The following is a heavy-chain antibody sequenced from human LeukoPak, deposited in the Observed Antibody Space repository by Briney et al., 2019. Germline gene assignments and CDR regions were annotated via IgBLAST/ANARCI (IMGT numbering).Heavy chain of an antibody. CDR3: ATRPPPHQVAPLDF. V-gene: IGHV3-23*01. J-gene: IGHJ4*02. CDR1: GITFRNFA. Sequence: GGSLRLSCVAPGITFRNFAMNWVRQAPGKGLERVPVITDSGATYYADSVKGRFTISRDNSKNTLQLQMNNLRAEDTAIYYCATRPPPHQVAPLDFGGQGTLVTVSS. D-gene: IGHD5-12*01. CDR2: ITDSGAT.